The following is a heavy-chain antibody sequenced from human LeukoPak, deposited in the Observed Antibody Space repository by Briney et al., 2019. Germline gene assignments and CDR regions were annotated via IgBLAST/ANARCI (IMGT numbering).Heavy chain of an antibody. CDR3: ARERCSSTSCYTEDYYYMDV. D-gene: IGHD2-2*02. CDR1: GGSISSYY. J-gene: IGHJ6*03. Sequence: SETLSLTCTVSGGSISSYYWSWIRQPPGKGREWIGYIYYSGSTNYNPSLKSRVTISVDTSKNQFSLKLSSVTAADTAVYYCARERCSSTSCYTEDYYYMDVWGKGTTVTVSS. CDR2: IYYSGST. V-gene: IGHV4-59*01.